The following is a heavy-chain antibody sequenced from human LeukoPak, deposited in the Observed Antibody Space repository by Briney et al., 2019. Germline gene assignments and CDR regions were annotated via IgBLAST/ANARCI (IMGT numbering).Heavy chain of an antibody. J-gene: IGHJ6*02. CDR1: RGAFSSDA. CDR2: IIPILGIA. V-gene: IGHV1-69*04. CDR3: AREAPPGQDLGMDV. Sequence: SAKVSCKASRGAFSSDAISGGRQAPGRGLEWMGRIIPILGIANYAQKFQGRVTITADKSTSTAYMELRSLRSDDAAVYDCAREAPPGQDLGMDVWGQGTTVTVSS.